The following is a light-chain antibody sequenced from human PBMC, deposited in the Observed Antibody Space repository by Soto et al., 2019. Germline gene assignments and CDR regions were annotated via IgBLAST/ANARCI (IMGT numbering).Light chain of an antibody. CDR3: MQALQTHYS. V-gene: IGKV2-28*01. CDR1: QSLLHSNGYTY. Sequence: DIVMTQSPLSLPVTPGEPASISCRSSQSLLHSNGYTYLDWYLQKPGQSPQLLIYLGSIRACGVPDRFSGSGSGTDFTLKISRVEAEDVGVYYCMQALQTHYSFGQGTKLEIK. CDR2: LGS. J-gene: IGKJ2*01.